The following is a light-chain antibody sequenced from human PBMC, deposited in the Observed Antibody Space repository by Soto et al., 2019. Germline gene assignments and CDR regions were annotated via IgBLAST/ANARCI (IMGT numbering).Light chain of an antibody. J-gene: IGLJ2*01. CDR2: EVS. Sequence: QSVLTQPASVSGSPGQSITISCTGTSSDVGSYNLVSWYQQHPGKAPKLMIYEVSKRPSGVSNRFSGSKSGNTASLTISGLQAEDEVDYYCCSYAGSSTFVFGGGTKLTVL. V-gene: IGLV2-23*02. CDR3: CSYAGSSTFV. CDR1: SSDVGSYNL.